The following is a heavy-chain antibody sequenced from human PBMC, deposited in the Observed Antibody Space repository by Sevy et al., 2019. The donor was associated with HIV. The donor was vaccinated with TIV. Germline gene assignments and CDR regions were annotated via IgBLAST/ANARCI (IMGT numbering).Heavy chain of an antibody. CDR1: GFTFSIYW. J-gene: IGHJ4*01. Sequence: GGSLRLSCAASGFTFSIYWMSWVRQAPGKGLEWVATMKQDGSEEDYVDSVKGRFTISRDNAKNSLFLQMSSLSAEDPAVYYCMREGRGGYSYNLDYWGHGTLVTVSS. CDR2: MKQDGSEE. D-gene: IGHD5-18*01. CDR3: MREGRGGYSYNLDY. V-gene: IGHV3-7*01.